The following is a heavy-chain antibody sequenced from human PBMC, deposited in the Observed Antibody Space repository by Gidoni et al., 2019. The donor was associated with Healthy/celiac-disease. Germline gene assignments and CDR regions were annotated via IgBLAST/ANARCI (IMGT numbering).Heavy chain of an antibody. CDR3: ARGVEYSRFDY. CDR2: IYYSGST. CDR1: GGSISSSSYY. J-gene: IGHJ4*02. V-gene: IGHV4-39*01. Sequence: QLQLQESGPGLVKPSETLSLTCTVSGGSISSSSYYWGWIRQPPGKGLEWIGSIYYSGSTYYNPSLKSRVTISVDTSKNQFSLKLSSVTAADTAVYYCARGVEYSRFDYWGQGTLVTVSS. D-gene: IGHD2-15*01.